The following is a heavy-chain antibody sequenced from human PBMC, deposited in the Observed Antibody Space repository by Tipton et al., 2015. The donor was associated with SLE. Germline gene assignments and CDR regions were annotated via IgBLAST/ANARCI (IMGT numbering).Heavy chain of an antibody. CDR2: ISPYSGYT. Sequence: QVQLVQSGAEVKKPGASVKVSCRASGYIFTSYGISWVRQAPGQGLDWVGWISPYSGYTDYGRNFKGRVTMTTDTSTNTAYLDLRSLRPDDTAAYYCARVVGEKYLGYCDLWGRGTLVSVSS. D-gene: IGHD1-26*01. V-gene: IGHV1-18*01. CDR1: GYIFTSYG. J-gene: IGHJ2*01. CDR3: ARVVGEKYLGYCDL.